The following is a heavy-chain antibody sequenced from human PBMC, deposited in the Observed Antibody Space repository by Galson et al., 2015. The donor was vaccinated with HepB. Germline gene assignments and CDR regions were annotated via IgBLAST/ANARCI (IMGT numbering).Heavy chain of an antibody. Sequence: SLRLSCAASGFTFSSYAMHWVRQAPGKGLEWVAVISYDGSNKYYADSVKGRFTISSDNSKNTLYLQMNSMRAEDTAVYYWARGRDGYVIYYYYGMDVWGQGTTVTVSS. CDR1: GFTFSSYA. D-gene: IGHD5-24*01. J-gene: IGHJ6*02. V-gene: IGHV3-30*04. CDR2: ISYDGSNK. CDR3: ARGRDGYVIYYYYGMDV.